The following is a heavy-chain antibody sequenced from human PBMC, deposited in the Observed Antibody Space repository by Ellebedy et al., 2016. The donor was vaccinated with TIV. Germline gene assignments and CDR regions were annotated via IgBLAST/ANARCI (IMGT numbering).Heavy chain of an antibody. D-gene: IGHD2-15*01. Sequence: GESLKISCAASGFTFSTYTMNWVRQAPGTGLEWVGRIRNKANSHTTEYAASVKGRFTIARDDSKNSLYLQMNSLKTEDTAVYYCARALPSTRWGQGTLVTVSS. CDR1: GFTFSTYT. CDR2: IRNKANSHTT. J-gene: IGHJ4*02. V-gene: IGHV3-72*01. CDR3: ARALPSTR.